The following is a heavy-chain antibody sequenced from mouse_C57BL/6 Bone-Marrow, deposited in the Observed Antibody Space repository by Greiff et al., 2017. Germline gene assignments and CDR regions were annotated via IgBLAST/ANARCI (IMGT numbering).Heavy chain of an antibody. CDR3: TRPYYYCRRWYFDV. V-gene: IGHV1-15*01. D-gene: IGHD1-1*01. CDR2: IDPETCCT. J-gene: IGHJ1*03. Sequence: VQLQQSGAELVRPGASVTLSCKASGYKFTDYEMHWVKQTPVHGLAWIGAIDPETCCTAYHHTFKGKALLTAYKSSSTAYMGLRFLTSEDSAVYYCTRPYYYCRRWYFDVWGTGTTVTVSS. CDR1: GYKFTDYE.